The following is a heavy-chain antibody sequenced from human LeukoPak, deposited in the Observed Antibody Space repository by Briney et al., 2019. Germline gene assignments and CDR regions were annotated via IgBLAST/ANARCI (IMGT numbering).Heavy chain of an antibody. CDR2: IYYSGST. CDR3: ARDLKEVGYIGYFDL. V-gene: IGHV4-59*01. D-gene: IGHD5-12*01. J-gene: IGHJ2*01. CDR1: GGSISSYY. Sequence: PETLSLTCTVSGGSISSYYWSWIRQPPGKGLEWIGYIYYSGSTNYNPSLKSRVTISVDTSKNQFSLKLSSVTAADTAVYYCARDLKEVGYIGYFDLWGRGTLVTVSS.